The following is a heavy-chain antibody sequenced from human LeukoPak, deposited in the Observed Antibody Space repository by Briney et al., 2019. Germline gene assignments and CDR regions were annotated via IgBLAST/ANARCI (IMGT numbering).Heavy chain of an antibody. CDR1: GGSISSGSYY. CDR2: FYYSGST. V-gene: IGHV4-39*07. CDR3: ARDLSAWFDP. Sequence: SETLSLTCTVSGGSISSGSYYWGWIRQPPGKGLEWIGSFYYSGSTYYNPSLKSRATISADTSKNQFSLKLSSVTAADTAVYYCARDLSAWFDPWGQGTLVTVSS. J-gene: IGHJ5*02.